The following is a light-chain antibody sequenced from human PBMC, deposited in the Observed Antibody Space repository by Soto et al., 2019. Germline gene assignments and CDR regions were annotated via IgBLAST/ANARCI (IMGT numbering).Light chain of an antibody. CDR2: DAS. CDR1: QNIGTS. CDR3: QQYTNTNNPWM. J-gene: IGKJ1*01. V-gene: IGKV1-5*01. Sequence: DIQMTQSPSTLSASVGDRVTITCRASQNIGTSLAWYQQTPGKAPKLLISDASTLESGVPSRFGGSGSGTEFTLSITSLQPDDSATYYCQQYTNTNNPWMFGQGTKVDIK.